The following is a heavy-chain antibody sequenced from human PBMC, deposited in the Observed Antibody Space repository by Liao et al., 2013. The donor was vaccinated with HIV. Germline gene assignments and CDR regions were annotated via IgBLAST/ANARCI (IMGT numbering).Heavy chain of an antibody. V-gene: IGHV4-4*07. D-gene: IGHD6-13*01. CDR2: IYPSGST. J-gene: IGHJ2*01. Sequence: QVQLQESGPGLGKPSETLSLTCTVSGGSISSYYWSWIRQPAGKGLEWIGSIYPSGSTNYNPSLKSRVTMSVDTSKNQLSLKLSSVTAADTAVYYCARVRSSWTWYFDLWAVAPWSVSPQ. CDR3: ARVRSSWTWYFDL. CDR1: GGSISSYY.